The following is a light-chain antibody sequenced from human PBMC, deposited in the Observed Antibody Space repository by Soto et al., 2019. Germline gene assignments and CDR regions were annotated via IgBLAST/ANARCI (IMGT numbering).Light chain of an antibody. V-gene: IGKV3-20*01. CDR1: QSVRSSY. CDR3: QQYGTSPFT. CDR2: GAY. Sequence: EIVLTQSPGTLSLSPGQRATLSCRASQSVRSSYLAWYQQKPGQAPRLLIYGAYTRATGLPERFSGSGSGTDFTLTISRLEHEDFTVYYCQQYGTSPFTFGHGTKVDFK. J-gene: IGKJ3*01.